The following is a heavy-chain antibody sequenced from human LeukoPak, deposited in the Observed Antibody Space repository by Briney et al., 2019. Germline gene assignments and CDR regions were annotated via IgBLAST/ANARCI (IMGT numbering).Heavy chain of an antibody. CDR3: AKDSTHYRVWDDYDSTGLTY. J-gene: IGHJ4*02. V-gene: IGHV3-23*01. Sequence: GGSLRLSCAASGFTFSSYAMSWVRQAPGKGLEWVSTINTRGDGTYFADSVKGRFTISRDNSKNTVSLQMNSLRAEDTAVYYCAKDSTHYRVWDDYDSTGLTYWGQGTLVTVSS. CDR2: INTRGDGT. CDR1: GFTFSSYA. D-gene: IGHD3-22*01.